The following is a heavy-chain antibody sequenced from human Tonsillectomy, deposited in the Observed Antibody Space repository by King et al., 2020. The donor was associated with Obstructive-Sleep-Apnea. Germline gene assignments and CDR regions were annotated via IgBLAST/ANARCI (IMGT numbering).Heavy chain of an antibody. CDR2: IQPGDSET. J-gene: IGHJ3*02. D-gene: IGHD3-10*01. V-gene: IGHV5-51*01. CDR3: ARMHYYDSGRENAFDI. Sequence: VQLVQSGAEVKQPGESLKISCKASGYRFTTYWIGWVRQMPGKGLEWMGIIQPGDSETTYSPSFQGQVTISADKSIRIAYLQWSSLKASDTAMYYCARMHYYDSGRENAFDIWGQGTMLTVSS. CDR1: GYRFTTYW.